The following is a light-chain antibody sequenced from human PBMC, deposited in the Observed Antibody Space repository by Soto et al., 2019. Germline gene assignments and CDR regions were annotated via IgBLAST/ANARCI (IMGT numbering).Light chain of an antibody. CDR2: GAS. CDR1: QSVSSN. Sequence: ELVMTQYQDTLSVSPGERATLSCRASQSVSSNLAWYQQKPGQAPRLLIYGASTRATGIPARFSGSGSGTEFTLTISSLQSEDFAVYYCQQYNNWPWRTFGQGPKVEIK. CDR3: QQYNNWPWRT. V-gene: IGKV3-15*01. J-gene: IGKJ1*01.